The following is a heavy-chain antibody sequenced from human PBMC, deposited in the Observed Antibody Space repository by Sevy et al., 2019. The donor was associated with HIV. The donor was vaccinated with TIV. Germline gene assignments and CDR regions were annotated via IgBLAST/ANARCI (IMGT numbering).Heavy chain of an antibody. D-gene: IGHD6-13*01. Sequence: GGSLRLSCTASGFTFGDYCMSWVRQAPGKGLEWVAFLKSVVYGGKVDHAASVRGRFVISRDDSKTIAYLQMNDLKTEETGVYYCTRWKAAQSIFDYWGQGALVTVSS. CDR3: TRWKAAQSIFDY. CDR1: GFTFGDYC. J-gene: IGHJ4*02. V-gene: IGHV3-49*04. CDR2: LKSVVYGGKV.